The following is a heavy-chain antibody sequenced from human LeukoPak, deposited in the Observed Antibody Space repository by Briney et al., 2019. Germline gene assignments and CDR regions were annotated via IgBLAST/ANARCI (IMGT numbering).Heavy chain of an antibody. V-gene: IGHV4-4*07. CDR3: ARVLVGSSRYYFDY. CDR1: GGSISSYY. J-gene: IGHJ4*02. CDR2: IYTSGST. D-gene: IGHD6-13*01. Sequence: SETLSLTCTVSGGSISSYYWSWIRQPAGKGLEWIGRIYTSGSTNYNPSLKSRVTISVDTSKNQFSLKLSSVTAADTAVYYCARVLVGSSRYYFDYWGQGTLVTVSS.